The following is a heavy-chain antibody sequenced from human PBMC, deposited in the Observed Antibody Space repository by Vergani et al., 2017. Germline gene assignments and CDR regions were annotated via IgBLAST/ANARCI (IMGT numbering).Heavy chain of an antibody. CDR1: GGSISSSNW. Sequence: QVQLQESGPGLVKPSGTLSLTCAVSGGSISSSNWWSWVRQPPGKGLEWIGEIYHSGSTNYNPSLKSRVTISVDKSKNQFSLKLSSVTAADTAVYYCARGVVVVPAAILGKSKNYYFDYWGQGTLVTVSS. J-gene: IGHJ4*02. CDR2: IYHSGST. CDR3: ARGVVVVPAAILGKSKNYYFDY. V-gene: IGHV4-4*02. D-gene: IGHD2-2*01.